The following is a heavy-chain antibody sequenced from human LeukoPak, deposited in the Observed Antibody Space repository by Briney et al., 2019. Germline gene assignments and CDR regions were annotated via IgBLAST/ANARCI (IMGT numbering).Heavy chain of an antibody. CDR3: ARGTPLYCSSTSCYKLDY. CDR1: GFTFSSYA. Sequence: PGGSLRLSCAASGFTFSSYAMHWVRQAPGKGLEWVAVISYDGSNKYYADSVKGRFTISRDNSKNKLYLHMNSLRSEDTAVYYCARGTPLYCSSTSCYKLDYWGQGTLVTVSS. V-gene: IGHV3-30-3*01. D-gene: IGHD2-2*02. CDR2: ISYDGSNK. J-gene: IGHJ4*02.